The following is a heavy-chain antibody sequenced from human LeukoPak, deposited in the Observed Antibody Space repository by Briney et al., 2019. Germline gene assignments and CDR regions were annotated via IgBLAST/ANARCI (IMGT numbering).Heavy chain of an antibody. J-gene: IGHJ4*02. CDR1: GGTFSSYA. Sequence: GASVKVSCKASGGTFSSYAISWVRQALGQGLEWMGRIIPILGIANYAQKFQGRVTITADKSTSTAYMELSSLRSEDTAVYYCARLNYYDSFPPGGYWGQGTLVTVSS. V-gene: IGHV1-69*04. CDR2: IIPILGIA. CDR3: ARLNYYDSFPPGGY. D-gene: IGHD3-22*01.